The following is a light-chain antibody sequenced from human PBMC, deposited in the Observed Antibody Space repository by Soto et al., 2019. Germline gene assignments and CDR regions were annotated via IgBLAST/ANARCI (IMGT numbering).Light chain of an antibody. J-gene: IGLJ1*01. CDR3: AAWDDSLSAFYV. CDR2: RNN. CDR1: SSNIGSNY. V-gene: IGLV1-47*01. Sequence: QPVLTQPPSASGTPGQRVTISCSGSSSNIGSNYVYWYQQLPGTAPKLLIYRNNQRPSGVPDRFPGSKSGTSASLAISGLRSEDEADYYCAAWDDSLSAFYVFGTGTKLTVL.